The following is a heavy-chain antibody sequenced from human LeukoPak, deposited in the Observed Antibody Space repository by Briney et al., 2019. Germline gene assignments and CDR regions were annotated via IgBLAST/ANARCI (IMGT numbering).Heavy chain of an antibody. Sequence: ASVKVSCKASGYTFTSYYMHWVRQAPGQGLEWMGIINPSGGSTSYAQKFQGRVTMTRDTSTSTVYMELSSLRSEDAAVYYCARDLGDSSGYYTFGYWGQGTLVTVSS. D-gene: IGHD3-22*01. CDR2: INPSGGST. V-gene: IGHV1-46*01. CDR3: ARDLGDSSGYYTFGY. J-gene: IGHJ4*02. CDR1: GYTFTSYY.